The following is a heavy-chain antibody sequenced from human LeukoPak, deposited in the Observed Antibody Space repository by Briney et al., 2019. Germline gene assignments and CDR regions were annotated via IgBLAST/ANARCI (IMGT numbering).Heavy chain of an antibody. V-gene: IGHV1-24*01. CDR1: GYTLTELS. J-gene: IGHJ4*02. CDR3: ASTYCGGDCFLSWYYFDH. CDR2: FDPEDGET. D-gene: IGHD2-21*02. Sequence: ASVKVSCKVSGYTLTELSMHWVRQAPGKGIGWMGGFDPEDGETIYAQKFQGRVTMTEDTSTDTAYMELSSLRSEDTAVYYCASTYCGGDCFLSWYYFDHWGQGTLVTVSS.